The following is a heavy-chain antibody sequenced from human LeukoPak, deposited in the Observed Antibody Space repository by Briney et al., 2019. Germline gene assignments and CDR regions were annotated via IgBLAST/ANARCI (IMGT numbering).Heavy chain of an antibody. Sequence: ASVKVSCKASGYTFTSYGISWVRQAPGQGLEWMGWISAYNGNTNYAQKLQGRVTMTADTSTSTAYMELRSLRSDDTAVYYCARAHSGSYRAYYYYYMDVWGKGTTVTISS. V-gene: IGHV1-18*01. CDR2: ISAYNGNT. D-gene: IGHD1-26*01. J-gene: IGHJ6*03. CDR1: GYTFTSYG. CDR3: ARAHSGSYRAYYYYYMDV.